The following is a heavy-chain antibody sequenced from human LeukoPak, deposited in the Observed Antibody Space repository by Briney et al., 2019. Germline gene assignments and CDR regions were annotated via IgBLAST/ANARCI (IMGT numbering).Heavy chain of an antibody. CDR1: GFTFSSYS. J-gene: IGHJ4*02. V-gene: IGHV3-21*01. D-gene: IGHD2-2*01. CDR3: ARDLPATEYYFDY. CDR2: ISSSSSYI. Sequence: GGSLRLSCAASGFTFSSYSMNWVRQAPGKGLEWVSSISSSSSYIYYADSVKGRFTISRDNAKNSLYLQMNSLRAEDMAVYYCARDLPATEYYFDYWGQGTLVTVSS.